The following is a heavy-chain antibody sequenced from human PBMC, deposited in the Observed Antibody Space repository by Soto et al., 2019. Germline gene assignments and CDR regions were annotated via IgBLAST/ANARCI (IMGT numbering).Heavy chain of an antibody. Sequence: GGSLRLSCAASGFTFSSYGMHWVRQAPGKGLEWVAVIWYDGSNKYYADSVKGRFTISRDNSKNTLYLQMNSLRAEDTAVYYCARDMSPYSSGWIRHGMDVWGQGTTVTVSS. J-gene: IGHJ6*02. CDR3: ARDMSPYSSGWIRHGMDV. V-gene: IGHV3-33*01. CDR2: IWYDGSNK. CDR1: GFTFSSYG. D-gene: IGHD6-19*01.